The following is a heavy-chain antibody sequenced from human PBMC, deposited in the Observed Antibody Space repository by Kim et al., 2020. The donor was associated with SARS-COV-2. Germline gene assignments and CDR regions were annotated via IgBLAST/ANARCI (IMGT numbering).Heavy chain of an antibody. J-gene: IGHJ6*02. CDR3: ARRRAAVQGDDYYHYGMDV. CDR2: ISYDGNIK. Sequence: GGSLRLSCEASGFTINTYAMHWVRQAPGKGLEWVAVISYDGNIKYYADSVKGRLTISRDNSENTLYLQMNSLRDEDTAVYYCARRRAAVQGDDYYHYGMDVWGQGTTVTVSS. D-gene: IGHD2-15*01. V-gene: IGHV3-30-3*01. CDR1: GFTINTYA.